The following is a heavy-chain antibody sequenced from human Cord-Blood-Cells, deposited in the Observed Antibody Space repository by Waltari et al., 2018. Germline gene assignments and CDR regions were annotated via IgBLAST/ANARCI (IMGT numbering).Heavy chain of an antibody. V-gene: IGHV1-18*01. Sequence: EVKKPGASVKVSCKASGYTFTSYGISWVRQAPGQGLEWMGWISAYNGNTNYAQKLQGRVTMPTDTSTSTAYMELRSLRSDDTAVYYCARGEGFLEWLSPYYYYYGMDVWGQGTTVTVSS. D-gene: IGHD3-3*01. J-gene: IGHJ6*02. CDR2: ISAYNGNT. CDR3: ARGEGFLEWLSPYYYYYGMDV. CDR1: GYTFTSYG.